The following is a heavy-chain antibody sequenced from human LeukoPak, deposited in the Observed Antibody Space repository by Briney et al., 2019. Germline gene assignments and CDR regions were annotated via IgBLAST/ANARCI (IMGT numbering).Heavy chain of an antibody. D-gene: IGHD3-10*01. CDR2: VSSTGSGT. CDR1: GSTFSTYG. CDR3: AKDGPLLWFGPTDA. V-gene: IGHV3-23*01. Sequence: GGSLRLSCVASGSTFSTYGMSWVRQAPGKGLEWVAAVSSTGSGTYYPDSLKGRFIISRDNSQNTVFLQMNSLRPEDTAFYFCAKDGPLLWFGPTDAWGQGILVTVSS. J-gene: IGHJ5*02.